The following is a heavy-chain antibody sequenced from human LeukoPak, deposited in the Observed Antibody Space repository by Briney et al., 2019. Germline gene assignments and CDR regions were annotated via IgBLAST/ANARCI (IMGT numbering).Heavy chain of an antibody. V-gene: IGHV3-23*01. CDR3: AKTLTDYDILTGYYPYFDY. D-gene: IGHD3-9*01. CDR2: IRGSGGST. CDR1: VFTFSSYG. J-gene: IGHJ4*02. Sequence: GGTLRLSCAASVFTFSSYGMSWVRQAPAKGLEWVSDIRGSGGSTYYADSVKGRFTISRDNSKNTLYLQTNSLRAEDTAVYYCAKTLTDYDILTGYYPYFDYWGQGTLVTVSS.